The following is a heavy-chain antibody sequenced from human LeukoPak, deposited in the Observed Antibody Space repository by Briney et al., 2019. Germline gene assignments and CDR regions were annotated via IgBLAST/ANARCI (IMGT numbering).Heavy chain of an antibody. CDR3: ARVSYDSSGYYYGMDV. V-gene: IGHV4-34*01. Sequence: SETLSLTCAVSGGSFSGYYWTWIRQPPGKGLEWIGEINHSGSANYNPSLKSRVTISLDTSKNQFSLNLSSVTAADTAVYYCARVSYDSSGYYYGMDVWGQGTTVTVSS. J-gene: IGHJ6*02. CDR2: INHSGSA. D-gene: IGHD3-22*01. CDR1: GGSFSGYY.